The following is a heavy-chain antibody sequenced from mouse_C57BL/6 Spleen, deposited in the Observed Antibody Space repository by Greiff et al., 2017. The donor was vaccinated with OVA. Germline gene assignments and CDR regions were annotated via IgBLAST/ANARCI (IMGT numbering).Heavy chain of an antibody. CDR2: INPSSGYT. Sequence: QVQLQQSGAELAKPGASVKLSCKASGYTFTSYWMHWVKQRPGQGLEWIGYINPSSGYTKYNQKFKDKATLTADKSSSTAYMQLSSLTSEDSAVYDCARGYGSSYWYFDVWGTGTTVTVSS. D-gene: IGHD1-1*01. J-gene: IGHJ1*03. CDR3: ARGYGSSYWYFDV. V-gene: IGHV1-7*01. CDR1: GYTFTSYW.